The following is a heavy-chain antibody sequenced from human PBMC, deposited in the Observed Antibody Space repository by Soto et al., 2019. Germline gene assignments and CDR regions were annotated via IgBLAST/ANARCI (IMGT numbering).Heavy chain of an antibody. CDR3: ARKDAVADFDY. Sequence: ASVKVSCKASGYTFTTYAMHCVLQSPGQRLEWMGWINAGNGNTKYSQKFQGRVTITRDTSASTAYMGLSSLRSEDTAVYYCARKDAVADFDYWGQGTLVTVSS. D-gene: IGHD6-19*01. CDR2: INAGNGNT. CDR1: GYTFTTYA. V-gene: IGHV1-3*01. J-gene: IGHJ4*02.